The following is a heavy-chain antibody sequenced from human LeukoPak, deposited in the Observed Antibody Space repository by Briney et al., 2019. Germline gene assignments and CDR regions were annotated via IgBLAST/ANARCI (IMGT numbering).Heavy chain of an antibody. CDR2: INHSGST. CDR3: ARDRPESEVATLVYYMDV. D-gene: IGHD2-21*02. V-gene: IGHV4-34*01. Sequence: SETLSLTCAVYGGSFSGYYWSWIRQPPGKGLEWIGEINHSGSTNYNPSLKSRVTISVDTSKNQFSLKLSSVTAADTALYYCARDRPESEVATLVYYMDVWGKGTTVTVSS. J-gene: IGHJ6*03. CDR1: GGSFSGYY.